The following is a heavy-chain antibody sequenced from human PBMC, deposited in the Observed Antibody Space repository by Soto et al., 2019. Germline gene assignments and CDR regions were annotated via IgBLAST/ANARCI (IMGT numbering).Heavy chain of an antibody. J-gene: IGHJ4*02. CDR2: IRNKANSYTT. D-gene: IGHD3-10*01. CDR1: GFTFSNHY. Sequence: EVQLVESGGNLVQPGGSLRLSCAASGFTFSNHYMDWVRQAPGKGLEWVGRIRNKANSYTTNYAASVKGRFTISRDDSKNSLYLQVNSLKTEDTAVCYCTRVKLLGFGVAPRTNERASDYWGQGTLVTVSS. V-gene: IGHV3-72*01. CDR3: TRVKLLGFGVAPRTNERASDY.